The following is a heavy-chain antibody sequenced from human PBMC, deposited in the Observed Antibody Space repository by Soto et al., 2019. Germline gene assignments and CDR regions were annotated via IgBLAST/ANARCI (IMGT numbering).Heavy chain of an antibody. CDR2: INPSGGST. Sequence: ASVKVSCKASGYTFTSYYMHWVRQAPGQGLEWMGIINPSGGSTSYAQKFQGRVTMTRDTSTSTVYMELSSLRSEDTAVYYCARSPSTNYDILTGPVDYWGQGTLVTVSS. V-gene: IGHV1-46*01. D-gene: IGHD3-9*01. J-gene: IGHJ4*02. CDR3: ARSPSTNYDILTGPVDY. CDR1: GYTFTSYY.